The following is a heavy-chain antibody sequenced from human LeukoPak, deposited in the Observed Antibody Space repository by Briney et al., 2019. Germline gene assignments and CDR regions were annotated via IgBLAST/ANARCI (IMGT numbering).Heavy chain of an antibody. CDR3: ASDASLCGGDCYPYWYFDL. Sequence: PGGSLRLSCAASGFTFSSYSMNWVRQAPGKGLEWVSSISSSSSYIYYADSVKGRFTISRDNAKNSLYLQMNSLRAEDTAVYYCASDASLCGGDCYPYWYFDLWGRSTLVTVSS. J-gene: IGHJ2*01. CDR2: ISSSSSYI. V-gene: IGHV3-21*01. CDR1: GFTFSSYS. D-gene: IGHD2-21*02.